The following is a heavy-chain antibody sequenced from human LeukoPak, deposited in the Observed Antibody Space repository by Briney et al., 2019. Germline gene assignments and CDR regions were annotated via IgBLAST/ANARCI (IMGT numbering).Heavy chain of an antibody. CDR1: GGSFSGYY. V-gene: IGHV4-34*01. D-gene: IGHD6-19*01. Sequence: SETLSLTCAVYGGSFSGYYWSWIRQPPGKGLEWIGEINHSGSTNYNPSLKSRVTMSVDTSKNQFSLKLSSVTAADTAVYYCARDHGGWYNGPFDYWGQGTLVTVSS. J-gene: IGHJ4*02. CDR3: ARDHGGWYNGPFDY. CDR2: INHSGST.